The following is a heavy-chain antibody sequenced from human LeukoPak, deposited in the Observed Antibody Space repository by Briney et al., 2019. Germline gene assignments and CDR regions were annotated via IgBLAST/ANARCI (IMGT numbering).Heavy chain of an antibody. Sequence: SVKVSCKASGGPFSSYTITWLRQAPGQGLEWMGGIIPIFGITNYAQKFQGRVTITTDESTSTAYLELSSLRSDDTALYYCARGRRPGSYFNGVDYWGQGTLITVSS. CDR3: ARGRRPGSYFNGVDY. J-gene: IGHJ4*02. V-gene: IGHV1-69*05. CDR1: GGPFSSYT. D-gene: IGHD3-10*01. CDR2: IIPIFGIT.